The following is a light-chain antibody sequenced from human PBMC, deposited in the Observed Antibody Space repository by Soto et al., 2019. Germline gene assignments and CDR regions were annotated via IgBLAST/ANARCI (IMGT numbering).Light chain of an antibody. Sequence: DIQMTQSPSTLSASVGDRVTITCRASQSTSSWLAWYQQKPGKAPKVLIYDVSSLESGVPSRFSGSGSGTEFTLTINSLQPDDFATYYCQQYNTYPGTFGQGTKVEI. J-gene: IGKJ1*01. CDR1: QSTSSW. CDR2: DVS. CDR3: QQYNTYPGT. V-gene: IGKV1-5*01.